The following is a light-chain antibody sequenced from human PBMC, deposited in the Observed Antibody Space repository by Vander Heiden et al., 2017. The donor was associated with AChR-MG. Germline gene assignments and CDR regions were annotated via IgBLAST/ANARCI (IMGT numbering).Light chain of an antibody. V-gene: IGKV1-39*01. CDR2: AAS. CDR1: QNNNNY. CDR3: QQSRNTPIT. Sequence: LQMTESASSLSVSVGDRVTITCRAGQNNNNYVNWYQQKPGKAPNLLIYAASSLQSGVPSRFSGSGSETDVTLSISSLQPEDFATYYCQQSRNTPITFGRGTRLEIK. J-gene: IGKJ5*01.